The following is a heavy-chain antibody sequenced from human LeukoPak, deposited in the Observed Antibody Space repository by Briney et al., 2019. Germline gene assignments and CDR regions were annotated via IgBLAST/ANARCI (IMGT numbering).Heavy chain of an antibody. J-gene: IGHJ4*02. Sequence: GGAPEISRQGSWYLLNSFWIRLVRQVPGKGPEWVGRNYPGDSDTRYSPSFQGQVTISADKSISTAYLQWSSLKASGTAMYYCARQPRRERWLQSYFDYWGQGTLVTVSS. CDR3: ARQPRRERWLQSYFDY. CDR1: WYLLNSFW. V-gene: IGHV5-51*01. D-gene: IGHD5-24*01. CDR2: NYPGDSDT.